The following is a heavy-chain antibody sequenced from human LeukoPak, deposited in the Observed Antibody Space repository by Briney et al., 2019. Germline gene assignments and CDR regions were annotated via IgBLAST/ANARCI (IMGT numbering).Heavy chain of an antibody. CDR1: GGTFSSYT. Sequence: AVKVSCKASGGTFSSYTISWVRQAPGQGLEWMGRIIPILCIANYVQKFQGRVTITADKSPSTAYMEVSSLRSEDTAVYYCARDLGYSSVDYWGQGTLVTVSS. D-gene: IGHD1-1*01. J-gene: IGHJ4*02. V-gene: IGHV1-69*04. CDR2: IIPILCIA. CDR3: ARDLGYSSVDY.